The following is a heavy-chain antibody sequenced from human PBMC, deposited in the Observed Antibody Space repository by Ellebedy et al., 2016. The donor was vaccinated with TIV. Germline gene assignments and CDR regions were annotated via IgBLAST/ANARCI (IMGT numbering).Heavy chain of an antibody. Sequence: GESLKISCAASGFTFSTYSLNWVRQAPGKGLEWVSSISTITNYADSVKGRFIISRDNSKNTVFLQMDRLRAEDTAVYYCAADRDATGFVFWGRGALVTVSS. D-gene: IGHD1-1*01. CDR2: ISTIT. J-gene: IGHJ4*02. CDR1: GFTFSTYS. V-gene: IGHV3-21*01. CDR3: AADRDATGFVF.